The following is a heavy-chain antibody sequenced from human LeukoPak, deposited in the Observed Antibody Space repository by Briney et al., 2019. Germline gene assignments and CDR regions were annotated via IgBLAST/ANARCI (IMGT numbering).Heavy chain of an antibody. CDR3: ARALARYYYGSGSYHDY. CDR2: IYYGGST. CDR1: GGSISSGGYY. Sequence: SQTLSLTCTVSGGSISSGGYYWSWIRQHPGKGLEWIGYIYYGGSTYYNPSLKSRVTISVDTSKNQFSLKLSSVTAADTAVYYCARALARYYYGSGSYHDYWGQGTLVTVSS. D-gene: IGHD3-10*01. J-gene: IGHJ4*02. V-gene: IGHV4-31*03.